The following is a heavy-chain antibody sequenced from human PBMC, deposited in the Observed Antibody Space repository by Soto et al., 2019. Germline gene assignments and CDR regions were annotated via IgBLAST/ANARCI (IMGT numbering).Heavy chain of an antibody. J-gene: IGHJ5*02. CDR3: AKALIPVWFDP. Sequence: GGSLRLSSAASGFTFSSYAMSWVRQAPGKGLEWVSAISGSGGSTYYADSVKGRFTISRDNSKNTLYLQMNCLRAEDTAVYYCAKALIPVWFDPWVQGTLVTVSS. CDR1: GFTFSSYA. V-gene: IGHV3-23*01. D-gene: IGHD2-21*01. CDR2: ISGSGGST.